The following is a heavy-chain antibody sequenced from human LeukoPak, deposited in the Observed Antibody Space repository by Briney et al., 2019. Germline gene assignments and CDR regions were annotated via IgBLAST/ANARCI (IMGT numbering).Heavy chain of an antibody. J-gene: IGHJ4*02. CDR1: GYTLTELS. D-gene: IGHD6-13*01. CDR3: ATSGIWYPLYFDY. CDR2: FDPEDGET. Sequence: ASVKVSCXVSGYTLTELSMHWVRQAPGKGLEWMGGFDPEDGETIYAQKFQGRVTMTEDTSTDTAYMELSSLRSEDTAVYYCATSGIWYPLYFDYWGQGTLVTVSS. V-gene: IGHV1-24*01.